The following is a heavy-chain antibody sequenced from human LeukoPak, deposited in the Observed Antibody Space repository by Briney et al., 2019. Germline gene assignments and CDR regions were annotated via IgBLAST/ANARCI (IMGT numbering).Heavy chain of an antibody. D-gene: IGHD3-10*01. CDR2: ISNSGSTL. J-gene: IGHJ4*02. CDR1: GFAFSDFY. V-gene: IGHV3-11*01. CDR3: VRDALGSYDY. Sequence: GGPLRLSCAASGFAFSDFYMFWIRQAPGKGLEWISYISNSGSTLYYADSVKGRFTISRDNDKNLLYLQMNSLRADDTAVYYCVRDALGSYDYWGQGTLVTVSS.